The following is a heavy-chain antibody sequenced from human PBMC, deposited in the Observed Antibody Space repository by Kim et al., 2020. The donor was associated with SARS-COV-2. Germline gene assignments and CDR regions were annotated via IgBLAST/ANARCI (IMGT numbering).Heavy chain of an antibody. CDR1: GFTFSDYW. Sequence: GGSLRLSCTASGFTFSDYWMNWVRQAPGKGLVWVSRIHRGGGRASYADPVEGRFTISRDNARNTLYLQMNSLRAEDTAMYYCVRENVIVGAYWFDPGGQGTLGPVSS. D-gene: IGHD1-26*01. CDR3: VRENVIVGAYWFDP. CDR2: IHRGGGRA. J-gene: IGHJ5*02. V-gene: IGHV3-74*01.